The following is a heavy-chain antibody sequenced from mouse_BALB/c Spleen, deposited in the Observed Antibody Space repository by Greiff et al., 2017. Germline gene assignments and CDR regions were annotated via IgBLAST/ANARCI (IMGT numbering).Heavy chain of an antibody. V-gene: IGHV7-3*02. J-gene: IGHJ4*01. D-gene: IGHD1-1*01. Sequence: EVQLQQSGGGLVQPGGSLRLSCATSGFTFTDYYMSWVRQPPGKALEWLGFIRNKANGYTTEYSASVKGRFTISRDNSQSILYLQMNTLRAEDSATYYCARDSYYYGSSDYAMDYWGQGTSVTVSS. CDR3: ARDSYYYGSSDYAMDY. CDR2: IRNKANGYTT. CDR1: GFTFTDYY.